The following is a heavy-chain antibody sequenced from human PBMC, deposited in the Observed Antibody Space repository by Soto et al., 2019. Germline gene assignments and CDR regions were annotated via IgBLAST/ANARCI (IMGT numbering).Heavy chain of an antibody. Sequence: GGSLRLSCAASGFTFRSYDMHWVRQAPGQGLEWVAVIRNDGTVRNYADSVKGRFTISRDNSKNKLYLEMNSLRAEDTALYYCASKTIDDFDYWGQGTLVTVSS. CDR1: GFTFRSYD. J-gene: IGHJ4*02. CDR3: ASKTIDDFDY. D-gene: IGHD3-3*01. CDR2: IRNDGTVR. V-gene: IGHV3-33*01.